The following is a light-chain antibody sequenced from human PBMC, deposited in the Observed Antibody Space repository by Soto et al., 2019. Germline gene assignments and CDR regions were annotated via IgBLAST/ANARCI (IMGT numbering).Light chain of an antibody. Sequence: QSVLTQPPSVSAAPGQKVTISCSGSSSNIGKNFVSWYQQVPGTAPRLLIYDNDVRPSGIPVRFSGSKSGTSATLGITGLQTGDEADYYCGTWDSSLSTGVFGGGTQLTVL. J-gene: IGLJ2*01. V-gene: IGLV1-51*01. CDR2: DND. CDR1: SSNIGKNF. CDR3: GTWDSSLSTGV.